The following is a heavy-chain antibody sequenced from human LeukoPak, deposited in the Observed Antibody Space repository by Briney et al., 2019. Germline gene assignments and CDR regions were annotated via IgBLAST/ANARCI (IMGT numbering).Heavy chain of an antibody. CDR2: IIPIFGTA. CDR3: ARDGDYYDSSNWFDP. Sequence: SEKVSCKASGYTFTSYGISWMRQAPGQGLEWMGGIIPIFGTANYAQKFQGRVTITADESTSTAYMELSSLRSEDTAVYYCARDGDYYDSSNWFDPWGQGTLVTISS. J-gene: IGHJ5*02. V-gene: IGHV1-69*13. CDR1: GYTFTSYG. D-gene: IGHD3-22*01.